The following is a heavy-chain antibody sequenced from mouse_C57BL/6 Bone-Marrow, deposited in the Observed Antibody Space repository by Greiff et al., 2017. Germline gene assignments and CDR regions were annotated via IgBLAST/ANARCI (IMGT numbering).Heavy chain of an antibody. J-gene: IGHJ1*03. CDR2: IIPGSGGT. CDR3: ARGDYYGSSSHFDV. V-gene: IGHV1-54*01. CDR1: GYAFTNYL. D-gene: IGHD1-1*01. Sequence: QVQLQQSGAELVRPGTSVKVSCKASGYAFTNYLIEWVKQRPGQGLEWIGVIIPGSGGTNYNEKFKGKATLTADKSSSTAYMQLSSLTSEDSAVYFCARGDYYGSSSHFDVWGTGTTVTVSS.